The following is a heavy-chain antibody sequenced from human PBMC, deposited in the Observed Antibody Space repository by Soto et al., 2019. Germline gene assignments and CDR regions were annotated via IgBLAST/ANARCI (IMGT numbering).Heavy chain of an antibody. Sequence: PGGSLRLSCAASGFTFSNAWMNWVRQAPGKGLEWVGRIKGKTDGGTTDYAAPVKGRFTISRDDSKNTLYLQMNSLKTEDTAVYYCTTGSRVTAMVTYYDYYGMDVWGQGTTVTVS. J-gene: IGHJ6*02. CDR1: GFTFSNAW. CDR2: IKGKTDGGTT. D-gene: IGHD5-18*01. CDR3: TTGSRVTAMVTYYDYYGMDV. V-gene: IGHV3-15*07.